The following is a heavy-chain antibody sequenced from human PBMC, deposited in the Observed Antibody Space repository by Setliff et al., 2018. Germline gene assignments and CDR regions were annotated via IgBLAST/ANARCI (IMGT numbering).Heavy chain of an antibody. CDR2: IYYSGNT. CDR3: ARRYYNFLSGYYTPYYFDY. D-gene: IGHD3-3*01. J-gene: IGHJ4*02. CDR1: GGSIRNYY. V-gene: IGHV4-59*01. Sequence: PSETLSLTCTVSGGSIRNYYWSWIRQPPGKGLEWIGYIYYSGNTNYNPSLKSRVTISVDTSKNQFSLKLSSVTAADTAVYFCARRYYNFLSGYYTPYYFDYWGQGTLVTVSS.